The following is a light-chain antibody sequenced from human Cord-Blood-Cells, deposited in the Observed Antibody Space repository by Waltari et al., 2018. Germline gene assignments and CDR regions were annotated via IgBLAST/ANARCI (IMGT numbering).Light chain of an antibody. CDR3: QQYNNWPLT. Sequence: EIVMTQSPATLSVSPGERATLSCRASQSVSSNLAWYQQTPGQAPRLLIYGASTRATGIPASFSGSVSGTEFTLTITSLQSEDFAVYYCQQYNNWPLTFGQGTRLEIK. J-gene: IGKJ5*01. V-gene: IGKV3-15*01. CDR1: QSVSSN. CDR2: GAS.